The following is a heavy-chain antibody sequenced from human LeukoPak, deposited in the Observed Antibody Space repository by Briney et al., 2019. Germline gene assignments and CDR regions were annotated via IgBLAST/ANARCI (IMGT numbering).Heavy chain of an antibody. J-gene: IGHJ6*02. Sequence: GASVKFSCKASGYTFTSYDINWVRQATGQGLERMGWMNPNSGNTGYAQKFQGRVTMTRNTSISTAYMELSSLRSEDTAVYYCAGIYSRSGMDVWGQGTTVTVSS. CDR1: GYTFTSYD. V-gene: IGHV1-8*01. D-gene: IGHD3-22*01. CDR3: AGIYSRSGMDV. CDR2: MNPNSGNT.